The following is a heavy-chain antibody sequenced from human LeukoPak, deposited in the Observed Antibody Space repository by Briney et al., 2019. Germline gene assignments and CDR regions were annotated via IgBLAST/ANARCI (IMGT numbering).Heavy chain of an antibody. Sequence: WASVKVSCKASGGTFSSYAISWVRQAPGQGLEWMGGIIPIFGTANYAQKFQGRVTITADESTSTAYMELSSLRSEDTAVYYCARVSTSGYYGYYMDVWGKGTTVTISS. CDR3: ARVSTSGYYGYYMDV. D-gene: IGHD3-22*01. CDR2: IIPIFGTA. J-gene: IGHJ6*03. V-gene: IGHV1-69*13. CDR1: GGTFSSYA.